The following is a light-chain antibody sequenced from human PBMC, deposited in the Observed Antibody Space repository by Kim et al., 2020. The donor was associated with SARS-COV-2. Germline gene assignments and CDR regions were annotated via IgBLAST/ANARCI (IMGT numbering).Light chain of an antibody. CDR3: QTWGTGILV. CDR2: LNSDGSH. V-gene: IGLV4-69*01. Sequence: ASVKLTCTRSSGHSSYAIAWHQQQPEKGPRYLMKLNSDGSHSKGDGIPDRFSGSSSGAERYLTISSLQSEDEADYYCQTWGTGILVFGGGTKLTVL. J-gene: IGLJ3*02. CDR1: SGHSSYA.